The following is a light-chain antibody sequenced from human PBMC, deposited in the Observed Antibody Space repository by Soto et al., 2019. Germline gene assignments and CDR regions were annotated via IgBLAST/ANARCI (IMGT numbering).Light chain of an antibody. Sequence: DIHMTQSPSSVSASVGHRFTITCRASQGIGRWLGWYQKKQGKAPRLLIYGASSLQSGVPSRLSGSGSGTDLTLSISSLKHEDFETYYCQQTNGFTFTFGHGTRLEIK. V-gene: IGKV1-12*01. J-gene: IGKJ5*01. CDR1: QGIGRW. CDR2: GAS. CDR3: QQTNGFTFT.